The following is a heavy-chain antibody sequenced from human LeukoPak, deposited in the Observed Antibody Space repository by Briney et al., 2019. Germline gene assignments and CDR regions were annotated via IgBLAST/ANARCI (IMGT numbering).Heavy chain of an antibody. J-gene: IGHJ4*02. CDR3: ARGGGSGG. CDR2: IYYSGST. D-gene: IGHD3-10*01. V-gene: IGHV4-59*11. Sequence: SETLSLTCTVSGGSISSHYWSWIRQPPGKGLEWIGYIYYSGSTNYNPSLKSRVTISVDTSKNQFSLKLSSVTAADTAVYYRARGGGSGGWGQGTLVTVSS. CDR1: GGSISSHY.